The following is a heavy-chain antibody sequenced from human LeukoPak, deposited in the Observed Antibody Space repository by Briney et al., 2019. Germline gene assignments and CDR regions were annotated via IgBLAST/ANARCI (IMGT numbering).Heavy chain of an antibody. CDR2: ISYDGSNK. V-gene: IGHV3-30*04. J-gene: IGHJ5*02. CDR1: GFTFSRYG. CDR3: SRDRNDYGDYVVDL. Sequence: GGSLRLSCAASGFTFSRYGMHWVRQAPGKGLEWVTAISYDGSNKYYADSVKGRFTISRDNSKNTVYVQMNSLRAEDTAVYYCSRDRNDYGDYVVDLWGQGTLVIVSS. D-gene: IGHD4-17*01.